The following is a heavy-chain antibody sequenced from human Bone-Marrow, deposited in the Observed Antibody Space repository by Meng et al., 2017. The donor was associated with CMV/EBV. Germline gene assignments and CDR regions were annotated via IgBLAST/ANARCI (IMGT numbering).Heavy chain of an antibody. V-gene: IGHV3-30*02. J-gene: IGHJ4*02. CDR2: IRYDGSNK. CDR1: GFTLGSNA. CDR3: AKEFRYCSSTSC. Sequence: GESLKISCAASGFTLGSNAMAWVRQAPEKGLEWVAFIRYDGSNKYYADSVKGRFTISRDNSKNTLYLQMNSLRAEDTAVYYCAKEFRYCSSTSCWGQGTLVTVSS. D-gene: IGHD2-2*01.